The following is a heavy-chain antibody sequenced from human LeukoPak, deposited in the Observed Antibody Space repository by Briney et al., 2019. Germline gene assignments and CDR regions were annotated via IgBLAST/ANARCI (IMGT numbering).Heavy chain of an antibody. D-gene: IGHD3-10*01. CDR1: GFIVSSNY. Sequence: SGGSLRLSCAASGFIVSSNYMSWIRQPPGKGLEWIGEINHSGSTNYNPSLKSRVTISVDTSKNQFSLKLSSVTAADTAVYYCARQIDEFNFFDLWGRGTLVTVSS. V-gene: IGHV4-34*01. J-gene: IGHJ2*01. CDR2: INHSGST. CDR3: ARQIDEFNFFDL.